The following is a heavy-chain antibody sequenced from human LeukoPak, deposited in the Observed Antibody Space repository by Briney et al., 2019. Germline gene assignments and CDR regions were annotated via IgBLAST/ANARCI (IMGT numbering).Heavy chain of an antibody. Sequence: GRSLRLSCAASGFTFSSYGMHWVRQAPGKGLEWVAVISYDGSNKYYADSVKGRFTISRDNSKNTLYLQMNSLRAEDTAVYYCAKVDSSAEYFQHWGQGTLVTVSS. CDR3: AKVDSSAEYFQH. V-gene: IGHV3-30*18. CDR1: GFTFSSYG. D-gene: IGHD3-22*01. CDR2: ISYDGSNK. J-gene: IGHJ1*01.